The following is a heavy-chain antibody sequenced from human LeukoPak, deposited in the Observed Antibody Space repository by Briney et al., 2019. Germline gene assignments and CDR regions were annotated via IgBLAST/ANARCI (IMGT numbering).Heavy chain of an antibody. J-gene: IGHJ5*02. CDR1: GYTFTSYY. CDR3: ARAHLIAAAGYNWFDP. V-gene: IGHV1-2*02. D-gene: IGHD6-13*01. CDR2: INTNSGAR. Sequence: GASVKVSCKASGYTFTSYYMHWVRQAPGQGLEGIGWINTNSGARRYAQKFQGRVTMTRDTSISTAYMELSRLRSDDTAVYYCARAHLIAAAGYNWFDPWGQGTLVTVSS.